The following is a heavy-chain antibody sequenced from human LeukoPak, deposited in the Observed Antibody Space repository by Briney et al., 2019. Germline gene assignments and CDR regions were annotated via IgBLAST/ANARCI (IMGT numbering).Heavy chain of an antibody. CDR2: INPSGGST. D-gene: IGHD4-23*01. Sequence: ASVKVSCKASGYTFTSYYMHWVPQAPGQGLEWMGIINPSGGSTSYAQKFQGRLTMTRDTSTSTVYMELSSLRSEDTAVYYCARDGPGYGGNPTLGYWGQGTLVTVSS. CDR1: GYTFTSYY. CDR3: ARDGPGYGGNPTLGY. V-gene: IGHV1-46*03. J-gene: IGHJ4*02.